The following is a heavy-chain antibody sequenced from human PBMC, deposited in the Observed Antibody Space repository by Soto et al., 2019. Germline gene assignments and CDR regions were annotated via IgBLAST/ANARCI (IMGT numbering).Heavy chain of an antibody. J-gene: IGHJ4*02. V-gene: IGHV3-23*01. D-gene: IGHD2-15*01. CDR3: AKDIKYCRGGSCPHHPNPGN. CDR1: GFTFSSYA. CDR2: IGASGADT. Sequence: EVQVLESGGALVEPGGSLRLSCIASGFTFSSYAMSWVRQAPEKGLDWVSAIGASGADTHYADSVKGRFTISRDNSKNTQYLQMHSLRAEDTAVYYCAKDIKYCRGGSCPHHPNPGNWGQGTLVTVSS.